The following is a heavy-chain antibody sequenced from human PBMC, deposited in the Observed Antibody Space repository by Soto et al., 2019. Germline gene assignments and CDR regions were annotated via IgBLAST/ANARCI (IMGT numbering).Heavy chain of an antibody. Sequence: SETLSLTCAVYGGSFSGYYWSWIRQPPGKGLEWIGEINHSGSTNYNPSLKSRVTISVDTSKNQFSLKLSSVTAADTAVYYCARVYIVATIYRKRYYFDYWGQGTLVTVSS. V-gene: IGHV4-34*01. CDR1: GGSFSGYY. CDR2: INHSGST. CDR3: ARVYIVATIYRKRYYFDY. D-gene: IGHD5-12*01. J-gene: IGHJ4*02.